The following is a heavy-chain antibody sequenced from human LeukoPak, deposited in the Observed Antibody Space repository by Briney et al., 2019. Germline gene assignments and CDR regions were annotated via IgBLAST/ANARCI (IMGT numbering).Heavy chain of an antibody. CDR1: GGTFSSYA. Sequence: SVKVSCKASGGTFSSYAISWVRQAPGQGLEWMGGIIPIFGTANYAQKFQGRVTITADESTSTAYMELSSLRSEDTAVYYCASSAPTRVVAAFSLGSKYGMDVWGQGTTVTVSS. J-gene: IGHJ6*02. V-gene: IGHV1-69*13. CDR2: IIPIFGTA. D-gene: IGHD2-15*01. CDR3: ASSAPTRVVAAFSLGSKYGMDV.